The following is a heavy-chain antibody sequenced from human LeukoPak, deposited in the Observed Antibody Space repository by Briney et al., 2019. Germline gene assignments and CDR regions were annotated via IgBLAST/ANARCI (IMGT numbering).Heavy chain of an antibody. J-gene: IGHJ4*02. V-gene: IGHV3-48*04. CDR2: ISSSSSTI. D-gene: IGHD3-10*01. CDR3: AVGVLLWFGEPYAPFDY. CDR1: GFTFDDYG. Sequence: GGSLRLSCAASGFTFDDYGMSWVRQAPGKGLEWVSYISSSSSTIYYADSVKGRFTISRDNAKNSLYLQMNSLRAEDTAVYYCAVGVLLWFGEPYAPFDYWGQGTLVTVSS.